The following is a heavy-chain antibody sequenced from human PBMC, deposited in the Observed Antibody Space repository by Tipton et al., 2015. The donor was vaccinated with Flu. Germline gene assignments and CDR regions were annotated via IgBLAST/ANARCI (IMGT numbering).Heavy chain of an antibody. Sequence: TLSLTCSVSGGSVRSSNWWSWVRQRPGKGLEWIGEIYQSGTTNYSPSPRGRVTISLDEDKNHLSLTVTSVTAADTAIYYCARRDYSNYVSAPKNWFDPWGPGTLVTVSS. D-gene: IGHD4-11*01. CDR1: GGSVRSSNW. CDR2: IYQSGTT. J-gene: IGHJ5*02. CDR3: ARRDYSNYVSAPKNWFDP. V-gene: IGHV4-4*02.